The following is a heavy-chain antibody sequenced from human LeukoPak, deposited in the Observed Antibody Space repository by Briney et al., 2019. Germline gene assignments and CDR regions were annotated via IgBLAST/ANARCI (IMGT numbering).Heavy chain of an antibody. J-gene: IGHJ4*02. Sequence: ASVKASCKPSGYTFTGYYMGWVRHAPGRGLEWMGWINPNSGGTNYAQKFQGRVTMTRDTSISTAYMELSRLRSDDTAVYYCARDRSYCSSTSCQRGYSYPYWGQGTLVTVSS. V-gene: IGHV1-2*02. D-gene: IGHD2-2*01. CDR2: INPNSGGT. CDR3: ARDRSYCSSTSCQRGYSYPY. CDR1: GYTFTGYY.